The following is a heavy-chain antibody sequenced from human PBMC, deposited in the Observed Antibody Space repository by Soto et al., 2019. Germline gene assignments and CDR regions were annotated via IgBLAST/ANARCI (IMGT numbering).Heavy chain of an antibody. Sequence: PSETLSLTCTVSGGSISSGGYYWSWIRQHPGKGLEWIGYIYYSGSTYYNPSLKSRVTISVDTSKNQFSLKLSSVTAADTAVYYCARKEDCSSTRCYRGLYAFDIWGQGKMVTVSS. D-gene: IGHD2-2*01. J-gene: IGHJ3*02. CDR2: IYYSGST. CDR3: ARKEDCSSTRCYRGLYAFDI. V-gene: IGHV4-31*03. CDR1: GGSISSGGYY.